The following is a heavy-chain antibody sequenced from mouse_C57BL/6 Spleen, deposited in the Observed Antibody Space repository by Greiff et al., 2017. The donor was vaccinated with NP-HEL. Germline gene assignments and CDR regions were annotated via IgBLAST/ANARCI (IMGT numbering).Heavy chain of an antibody. CDR2: ISYDGSN. D-gene: IGHD2-13*01. J-gene: IGHJ3*01. CDR3: ARKGLDY. V-gene: IGHV3-6*01. CDR1: GYSITSGYY. Sequence: EVKLQESGPGLVKPSQSLSLTCSVTGYSITSGYYWNWIRQFPGNKLEWMGYISYDGSNNYNPSLKNRISITRDTSKNQFFLKLNSVTTEDTATYYCARKGLDYWGQGTLVTVSA.